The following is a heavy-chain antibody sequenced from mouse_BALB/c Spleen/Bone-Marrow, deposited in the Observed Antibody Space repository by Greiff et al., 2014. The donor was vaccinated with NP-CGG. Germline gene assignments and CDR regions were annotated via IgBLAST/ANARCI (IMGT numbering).Heavy chain of an antibody. J-gene: IGHJ4*01. D-gene: IGHD2-10*02. Sequence: VQLKQSGGGLVKPGGSLKLSCAASGFTFSSYAMSWVRQTPEKRLEWVASIGSGGSTYYPDSVKGRFTISRDNARNILYLQMSSLRSEDTAMYYCAREEYGQKVYAMDYWGQGTSVTVSS. CDR2: IGSGGST. CDR3: AREEYGQKVYAMDY. CDR1: GFTFSSYA. V-gene: IGHV5-6-5*01.